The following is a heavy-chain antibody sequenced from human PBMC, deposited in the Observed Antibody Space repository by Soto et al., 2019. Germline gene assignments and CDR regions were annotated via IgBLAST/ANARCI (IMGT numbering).Heavy chain of an antibody. CDR2: INGEGTRA. J-gene: IGHJ3*02. CDR1: GFTFRNQW. V-gene: IGHV3-74*01. Sequence: EVQLEESGGGSVQLGESLRVSCVASGFTFRNQWMHWVRQVPGKGLVWVCRINGEGTRASYADFVKGRFTISRDNAQNLLFMKLNSLRIDDTGVYHWAGEGAAGRGDAIDIWGPGTTVAVSS. CDR3: AGEGAAGRGDAIDI. D-gene: IGHD3-10*01.